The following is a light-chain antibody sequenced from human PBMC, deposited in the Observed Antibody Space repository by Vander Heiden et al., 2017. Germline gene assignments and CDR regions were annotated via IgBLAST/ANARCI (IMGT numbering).Light chain of an antibody. CDR1: SSDVGGYNY. J-gene: IGLJ1*01. Sequence: QSALTQPASVSGSPGQSITISCTGTSSDVGGYNYVPWYQQHPGKAPKLMIYDVSNRPSGVSNRFSGSKSGNTASLTISGLQAEDEADYYCSSYRSSSTLGVFGTGTKVTVL. CDR2: DVS. CDR3: SSYRSSSTLGV. V-gene: IGLV2-14*03.